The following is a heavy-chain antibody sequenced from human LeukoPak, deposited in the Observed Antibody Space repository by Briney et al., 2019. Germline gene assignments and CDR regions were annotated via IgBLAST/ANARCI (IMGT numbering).Heavy chain of an antibody. Sequence: PGGSLRLSCAASGFTFINYGMHWVRQAPGKGLEWVAVTSYDGSNKHYADSVKGRFTISRDNAKNSLYLQMNSLRAEDTAVYYCARDLRSSGYYAFDYWGQGTLVTVSS. CDR1: GFTFINYG. D-gene: IGHD3-22*01. CDR2: TSYDGSNK. V-gene: IGHV3-30*03. CDR3: ARDLRSSGYYAFDY. J-gene: IGHJ4*02.